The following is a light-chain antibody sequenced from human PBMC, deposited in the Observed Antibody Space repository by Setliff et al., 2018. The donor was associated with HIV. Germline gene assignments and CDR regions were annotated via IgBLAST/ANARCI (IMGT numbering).Light chain of an antibody. CDR2: DVS. CDR3: CSYAGSYTYV. V-gene: IGLV2-11*01. Sequence: QSVLAQPRSVSGSPGQSVTISCTGTNSDVGRYNYVSWYQQHPGKAPKLMIYDVSKRPSGVPDRFYGSKSGNTASLTISGLQAEDEADFYCCSYAGSYTYVFGTGTKVTVL. CDR1: NSDVGRYNY. J-gene: IGLJ1*01.